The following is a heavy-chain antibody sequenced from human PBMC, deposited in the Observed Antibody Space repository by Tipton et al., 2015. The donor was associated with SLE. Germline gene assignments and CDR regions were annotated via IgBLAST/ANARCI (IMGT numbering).Heavy chain of an antibody. J-gene: IGHJ6*02. CDR1: GFTFSNYG. CDR3: AKARGFYYYYGMDV. Sequence: GSLRLSCAASGFTFSNYGMNWVRQAPGKGLEWVSAISANSNGIYYADSAKGRFTISRDNSKNTLYLQMNSLRVEDTAVYYCAKARGFYYYYGMDVWGQGTPVTASS. CDR2: ISANSNGI. V-gene: IGHV3-23*01.